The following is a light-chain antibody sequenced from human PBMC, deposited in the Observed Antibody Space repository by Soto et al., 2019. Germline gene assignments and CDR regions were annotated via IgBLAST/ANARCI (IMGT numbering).Light chain of an antibody. CDR2: GVT. V-gene: IGLV2-11*01. J-gene: IGLJ2*01. CDR3: CSYAGSDILI. CDR1: SSDVGGYNY. Sequence: QSALTQHRSVSGSPGQSVNISFTGTSSDVGGYNYVSWYQRHPGKAPKLIISGVTKRPSGVPDRFSGSKSGNTASLTISGLQAEDEADYDCCSYAGSDILIFGGGTKLTVL.